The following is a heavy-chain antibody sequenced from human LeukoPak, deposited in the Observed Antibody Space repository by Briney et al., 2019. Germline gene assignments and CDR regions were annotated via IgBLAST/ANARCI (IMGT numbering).Heavy chain of an antibody. CDR3: AGGPPYGSGKFGPFDY. Sequence: QPGGSLRLSCAASGFTLSSYAMSWVRQGPGKGLEWVSAISVSGNTYHADSVKGRFTISRDSSKNTLYLQMNSLRAEDTAVYYCAGGPPYGSGKFGPFDYWGQGTLVTVSS. CDR1: GFTLSSYA. J-gene: IGHJ4*02. V-gene: IGHV3-23*01. CDR2: ISVSGNT. D-gene: IGHD3-10*01.